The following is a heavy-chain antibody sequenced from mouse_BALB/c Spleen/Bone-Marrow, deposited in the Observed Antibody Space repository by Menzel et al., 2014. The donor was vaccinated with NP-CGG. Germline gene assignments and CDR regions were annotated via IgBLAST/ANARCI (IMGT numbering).Heavy chain of an antibody. CDR3: ARGLYYVAYGPGFAY. D-gene: IGHD2-13*01. CDR1: GFTFSNYG. Sequence: EVMLVESGGGLVQPGGSLKLSCAASGFTFSNYGMSWVRQTPDKRLDLVATINSNGGTTYYPDGVKGRFTISRDNAKNTLYLQMSSLKSEDTAMYFCARGLYYVAYGPGFAYWGQGTLVTVSA. V-gene: IGHV5-6-3*01. J-gene: IGHJ3*01. CDR2: INSNGGTT.